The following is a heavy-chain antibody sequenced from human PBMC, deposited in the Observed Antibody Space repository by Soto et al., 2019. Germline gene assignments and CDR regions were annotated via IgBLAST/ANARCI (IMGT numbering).Heavy chain of an antibody. D-gene: IGHD2-15*01. J-gene: IGHJ6*02. CDR2: FNPNSGGT. Sequence: ASVKVSCKASGYTFTGYYMHWVRQAPGQGLEWMGWFNPNSGGTNYAQKFQGWVTMTRDTSISTAYMDLSRLRSDDTAVYYCARDGYCSGGSCYSLHYYYGMDVWGQGTTVTVSS. V-gene: IGHV1-2*04. CDR1: GYTFTGYY. CDR3: ARDGYCSGGSCYSLHYYYGMDV.